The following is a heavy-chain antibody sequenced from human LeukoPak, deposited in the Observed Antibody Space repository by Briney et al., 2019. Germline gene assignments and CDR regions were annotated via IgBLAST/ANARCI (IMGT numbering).Heavy chain of an antibody. CDR3: AKDGGIAVAGKRYYFDY. Sequence: PGGSLRLSCAASGFTFSSYAMSWVRQAPGKGLEWVSAISGSGGSTYYADSVKGRFTISRDNSKNTLYLQMNSLRAEDTAVYYCAKDGGIAVAGKRYYFDYWGQGALVTVSS. J-gene: IGHJ4*02. V-gene: IGHV3-23*01. CDR1: GFTFSSYA. CDR2: ISGSGGST. D-gene: IGHD6-19*01.